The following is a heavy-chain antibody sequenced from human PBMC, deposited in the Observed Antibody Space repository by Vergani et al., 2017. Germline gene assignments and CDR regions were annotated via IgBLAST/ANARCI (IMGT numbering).Heavy chain of an antibody. D-gene: IGHD3-10*01. Sequence: EVQLVESGGGLVQPGGSLRLSCAASGFTFSSYEMNWVRQAPGKGLEWVSYISSSGSTIYYADSVKGRFTISRDNAKNSLYLQMNSLRAEDTAVYYCARDITYYYGSGSYYKNYYYGMDVWGQGTTVTVSS. CDR3: ARDITYYYGSGSYYKNYYYGMDV. J-gene: IGHJ6*02. CDR1: GFTFSSYE. CDR2: ISSSGSTI. V-gene: IGHV3-48*03.